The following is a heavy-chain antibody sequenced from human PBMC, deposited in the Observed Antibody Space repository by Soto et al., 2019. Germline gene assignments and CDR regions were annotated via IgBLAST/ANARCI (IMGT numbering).Heavy chain of an antibody. D-gene: IGHD6-13*01. CDR3: ASRPGQIAAAPT. V-gene: IGHV4-59*01. CDR1: GGSISSYY. CDR2: IYYSGST. Sequence: SETLSLTCTVSGGSISSYYWSWIRQPPGKGLEWIGYIYYSGSTNYNPSLKSRVTISVDTSKNQFSLKLSSVTAADTAVYYCASRPGQIAAAPTWGQGTLVTVSS. J-gene: IGHJ4*02.